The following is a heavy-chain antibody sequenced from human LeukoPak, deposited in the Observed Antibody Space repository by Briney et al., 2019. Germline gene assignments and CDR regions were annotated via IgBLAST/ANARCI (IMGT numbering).Heavy chain of an antibody. Sequence: GGSLRLSCAASGFTFSSYPMHWVRQAPGKGLEWVAVISYDGRNKYYADSVKGRFTISRDNSKNTLYLQMNSLIIEDTAVYFCTRDPHYYHGNPHDFWGQGTRVTVSS. CDR2: ISYDGRNK. CDR3: TRDPHYYHGNPHDF. D-gene: IGHD4-23*01. V-gene: IGHV3-30*04. CDR1: GFTFSSYP. J-gene: IGHJ4*02.